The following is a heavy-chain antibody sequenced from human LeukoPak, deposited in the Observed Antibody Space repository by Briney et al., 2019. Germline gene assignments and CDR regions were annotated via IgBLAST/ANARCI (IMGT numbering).Heavy chain of an antibody. CDR3: ARDPGDCSSTSCPLDP. CDR1: GFTFSRYW. D-gene: IGHD2-2*01. J-gene: IGHJ5*02. CDR2: INTDGSST. Sequence: GGSLRLSCAASGFTFSRYWMHWVRQAPGKGLVWVSRINTDGSSTSYADSVKGRFTISRDNAKNALYLQMNSLRAEDTAVYYCARDPGDCSSTSCPLDPWGQGTLVTVSS. V-gene: IGHV3-74*01.